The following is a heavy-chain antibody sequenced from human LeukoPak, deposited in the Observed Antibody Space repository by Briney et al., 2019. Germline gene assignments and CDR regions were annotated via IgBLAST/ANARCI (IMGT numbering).Heavy chain of an antibody. CDR2: IIPILGIA. J-gene: IGHJ4*02. D-gene: IGHD6-6*01. V-gene: IGHV1-69*04. CDR3: ASTAAQFEFDY. CDR1: GGTFSSYA. Sequence: ASVKVSCKASGGTFSSYAISWVRQAPGQGLEWMGRIIPILGIANYAQKFQGRVTITADKSTSTAYMELSSLRSEDTAVYYCASTAAQFEFDYWGQGTLVTVSS.